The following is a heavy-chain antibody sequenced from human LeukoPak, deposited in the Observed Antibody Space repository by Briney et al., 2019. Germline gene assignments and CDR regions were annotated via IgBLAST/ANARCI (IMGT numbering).Heavy chain of an antibody. V-gene: IGHV3-15*01. CDR1: GFTFINAW. Sequence: GGSLRLSCVDSGFTFINAWMSWVRQAPGKGPEWIGRIKSKTDGETTNYAEPVRGRFTISRDDSKSAVYLQMNSLKIEDTAVYYCTTDLGTYYHGSQRLIPIDYWGQGTLVTVSS. CDR2: IKSKTDGETT. CDR3: TTDLGTYYHGSQRLIPIDY. D-gene: IGHD3-10*01. J-gene: IGHJ4*02.